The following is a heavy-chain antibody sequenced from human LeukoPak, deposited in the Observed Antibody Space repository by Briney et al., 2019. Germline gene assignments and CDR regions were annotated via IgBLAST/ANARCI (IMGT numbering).Heavy chain of an antibody. CDR3: ARGSSFGY. V-gene: IGHV3-74*01. CDR2: INSDGSDT. CDR1: GFTFSSYL. D-gene: IGHD3-10*01. Sequence: GGSLRLSCAASGFTFSSYLMLWVRQAPGKGLVWVSRINSDGSDTGYADSVKGRFTISRDNAKNTLHLQMNSLRAEDTAVYYCARGSSFGYWGQGTLVTVSS. J-gene: IGHJ4*02.